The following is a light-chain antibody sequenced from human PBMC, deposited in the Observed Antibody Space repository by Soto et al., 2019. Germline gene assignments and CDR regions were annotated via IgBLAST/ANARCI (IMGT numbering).Light chain of an antibody. V-gene: IGLV2-14*01. CDR2: DVS. J-gene: IGLJ2*01. Sequence: QSALTQPASVSGSPGQSITISCTGTSSDIGTYNYVSWYQQHPGKAPKLMIYDVSNRPSGVSNRFSGSKSGNTASLTISGLQAEDEADYYCSSYTSSSTLVFGGGTKLTV. CDR1: SSDIGTYNY. CDR3: SSYTSSSTLV.